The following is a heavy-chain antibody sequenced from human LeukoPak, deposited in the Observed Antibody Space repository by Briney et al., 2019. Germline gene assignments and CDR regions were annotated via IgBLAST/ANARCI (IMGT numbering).Heavy chain of an antibody. V-gene: IGHV3-33*06. CDR3: AKDLSARFLDY. D-gene: IGHD3-16*02. CDR2: IWYDGSNK. J-gene: IGHJ4*02. Sequence: GRSLRLSCAASGFTFSSYDMYWVRQAPGKGLEWVAVIWYDGSNKYYADSVKGRFTISRDNSKNTLYLQMNRLRAEDTAVYYSAKDLSARFLDYWGQGTLVTVSS. CDR1: GFTFSSYD.